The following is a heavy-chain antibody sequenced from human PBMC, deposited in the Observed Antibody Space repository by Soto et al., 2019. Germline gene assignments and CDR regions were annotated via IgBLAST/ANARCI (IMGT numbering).Heavy chain of an antibody. CDR1: GFTFSNAW. D-gene: IGHD2-15*01. CDR2: IKSKTDGGTT. Sequence: GGSLRLSCAASGFTFSNAWMSWVRQAPGKGLEWVGRIKSKTDGGTTDYATPVKGRFTISRDDSKNTLYLQMNSLKTEDTAVYYCTTVTVVVVERETDAFDIWGQGTMVTVSS. V-gene: IGHV3-15*01. CDR3: TTVTVVVVERETDAFDI. J-gene: IGHJ3*02.